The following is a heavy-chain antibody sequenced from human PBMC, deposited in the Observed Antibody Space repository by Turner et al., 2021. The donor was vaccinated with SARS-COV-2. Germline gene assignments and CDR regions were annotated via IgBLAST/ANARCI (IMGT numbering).Heavy chain of an antibody. V-gene: IGHV3-30*04. D-gene: IGHD1-26*01. CDR2: ISYDGSNE. Sequence: QVQLVESGGGVVQPGRSLRLSCAASGFTFSTYAMHWVRQAPGKGLEWVAVISYDGSNEYSADSVKGRFTISRDNSKNTLYLQIICLRAEDTAVYYCARSRGGSYVGGFDYWGQGTLVIVSS. CDR1: GFTFSTYA. J-gene: IGHJ4*02. CDR3: ARSRGGSYVGGFDY.